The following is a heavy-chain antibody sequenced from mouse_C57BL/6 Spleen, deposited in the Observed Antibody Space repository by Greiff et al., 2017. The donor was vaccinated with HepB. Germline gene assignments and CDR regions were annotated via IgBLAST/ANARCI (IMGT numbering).Heavy chain of an antibody. V-gene: IGHV14-4*01. CDR1: GFNIKDDY. D-gene: IGHD1-1*01. J-gene: IGHJ1*03. CDR3: TAGGSSPHWYFDV. Sequence: EVQLQQSGAELVRPGASVKLSCTASGFNIKDDYMHWVKQRPEQGLEWIGWIDPENGDTEYASKFQGKATITADTSSNTAYLQLSSLTSEDTAVYYCTAGGSSPHWYFDVWGTGTTVTVSS. CDR2: IDPENGDT.